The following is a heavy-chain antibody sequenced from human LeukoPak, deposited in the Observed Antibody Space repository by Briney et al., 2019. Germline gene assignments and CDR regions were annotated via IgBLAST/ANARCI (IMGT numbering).Heavy chain of an antibody. CDR1: GGSFSGYY. CDR3: AKASSGWSGRWFDP. J-gene: IGHJ5*02. D-gene: IGHD6-19*01. CDR2: IYYSGST. V-gene: IGHV4-59*01. Sequence: SETLSLTCAVYGGSFSGYYWSWIRQPPGRGLEWIGYIYYSGSTNYNPSLKSRVTISVDTSKNQFSLKLSSVTAADTAVYYCAKASSGWSGRWFDPWGQGTLVTVSS.